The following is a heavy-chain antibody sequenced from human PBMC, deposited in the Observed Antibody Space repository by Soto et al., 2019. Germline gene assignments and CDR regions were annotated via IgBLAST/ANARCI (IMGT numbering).Heavy chain of an antibody. CDR2: ISGSGTNT. CDR1: GLNFRNFP. D-gene: IGHD6-25*01. CDR3: AKTPGMRGCFDW. V-gene: IGHV3-23*01. J-gene: IGHJ4*02. Sequence: DVQFLESGGGVVQRGGSLRLSCAASGLNFRNFPMSWVRQTPGKGLEWVSAISGSGTNTDYADTVKGRFTISRDNSKKTLYLQMDNLGVGDTAIYYCAKTPGMRGCFDWWGQGTQVTVSS.